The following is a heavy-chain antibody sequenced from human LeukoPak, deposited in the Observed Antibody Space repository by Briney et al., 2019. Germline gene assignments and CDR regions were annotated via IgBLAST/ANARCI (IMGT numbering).Heavy chain of an antibody. CDR2: IYISGST. D-gene: IGHD5-18*01. CDR1: GGSISSYY. V-gene: IGHV4-4*09. J-gene: IGHJ6*03. CDR3: ARHSSYGDINYYYYYMDV. Sequence: SETLSLTCTVSGGSISSYYWSWIRQPPGKGLEWRGYIYISGSTNYNPSLKSRVTISVDTSKNQFSLKLSSVTAADTAVYYCARHSSYGDINYYYYYMDVWGKGTTVTVSS.